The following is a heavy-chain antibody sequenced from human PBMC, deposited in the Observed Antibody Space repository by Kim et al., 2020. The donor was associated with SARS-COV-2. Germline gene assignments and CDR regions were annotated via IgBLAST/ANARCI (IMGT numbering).Heavy chain of an antibody. CDR3: ARVQGTVTTVNWFDP. CDR1: GGSISSYY. CDR2: IYYSGST. J-gene: IGHJ5*02. D-gene: IGHD4-17*01. Sequence: SETLSLTCTVSGGSISSYYWSWIRQPPGKGLEWIGYIYYSGSTNYNPSLKSRVTISVDTSKNQFSLKLSSVTAADTAVYYCARVQGTVTTVNWFDPWGQGTLVTVSS. V-gene: IGHV4-59*01.